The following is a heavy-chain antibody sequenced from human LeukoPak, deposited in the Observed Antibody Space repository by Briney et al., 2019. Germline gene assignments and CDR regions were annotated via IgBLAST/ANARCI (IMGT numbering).Heavy chain of an antibody. V-gene: IGHV4-59*01. J-gene: IGHJ4*02. CDR1: GGSISSYY. Sequence: SETLSLTCTVYGGSISSYYWSWIRQPPGKGLEWIGYIYYSGSTNYNPSLKSRVTISVDTSKNQFSLKLSSVTAADTAVYYCARDHGIVGATIGFDYWGQGTLVTVSS. D-gene: IGHD1-26*01. CDR2: IYYSGST. CDR3: ARDHGIVGATIGFDY.